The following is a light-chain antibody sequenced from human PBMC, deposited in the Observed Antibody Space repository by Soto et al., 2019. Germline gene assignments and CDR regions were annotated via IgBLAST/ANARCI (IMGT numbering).Light chain of an antibody. J-gene: IGKJ5*01. CDR3: QQAYSFPIT. Sequence: DIQMTQSPSFLSASVGDRVTITCRPSQAVPNNTAWYQQKPGKPPKLLIRAASSLQSGVPSRFSGSGSGTDFSLTINSLQPEDFATYYCQQAYSFPITFGQGTRLEI. CDR2: AAS. V-gene: IGKV1-9*01. CDR1: QAVPNN.